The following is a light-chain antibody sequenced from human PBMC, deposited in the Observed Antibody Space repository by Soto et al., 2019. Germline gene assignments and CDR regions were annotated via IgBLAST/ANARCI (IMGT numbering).Light chain of an antibody. CDR3: QQYGSSPTWT. CDR2: AAS. CDR1: QSVSSSY. Sequence: EIVLTQSPGTLSLSPGERATLSCRASQSVSSSYLAWYQQKPGQTPRLLIYAASSRATGIPDRFSGSGSGTDFTLTISRLEPEDFAVYYRQQYGSSPTWTFGQGTKVDIK. J-gene: IGKJ1*01. V-gene: IGKV3-20*01.